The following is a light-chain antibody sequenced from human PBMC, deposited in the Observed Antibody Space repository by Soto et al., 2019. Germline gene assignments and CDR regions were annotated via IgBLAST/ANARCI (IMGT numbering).Light chain of an antibody. J-gene: IGLJ2*01. CDR1: SSDVGNYNL. Sequence: QSALTQPASVSGSPGQSITISCTGTSSDVGNYNLVSWYQQHPGKAPKLMIYEGSKRPSGVSNRFSGSKSGNTASLTISGLQAEDETDYYCCSYAASSVVFGGGTTLTVL. V-gene: IGLV2-23*01. CDR3: CSYAASSVV. CDR2: EGS.